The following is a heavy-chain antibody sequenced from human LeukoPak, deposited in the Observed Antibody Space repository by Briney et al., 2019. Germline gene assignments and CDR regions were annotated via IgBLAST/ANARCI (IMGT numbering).Heavy chain of an antibody. CDR2: INDSGSS. CDR3: ARGGYCSSSSCGDLCC. CDR1: GWCFSRYY. V-gene: IGHV4-34*01. Sequence: SDSLSLTCAVYGWCFSRYYWSWIRQAPGKGLEWVGDINDSGSSNYHPSLKSRVAISVDTSANQFSLNLSSVTAPDTAVYYCARGGYCSSSSCGDLCCRGQGTRVTVSS. J-gene: IGHJ4*02. D-gene: IGHD2-2*01.